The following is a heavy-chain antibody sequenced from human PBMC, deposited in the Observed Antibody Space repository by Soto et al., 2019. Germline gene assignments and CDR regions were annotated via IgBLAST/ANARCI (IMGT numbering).Heavy chain of an antibody. CDR3: LKAIQMRPYSIHX. CDR2: ITSDGDNT. J-gene: IGHJ6*02. CDR1: GSTFRNYA. Sequence: LRLSFSVSGSTFRNYAMHWVRQAPGRGLEYVSGITSDGDNTWHADSVKDRFTISRDNSEDTLYLQMSSMRVEDTAKYYFLKAIQMRPYSIHXWGPVTTVTLS. D-gene: IGHD2-21*01. V-gene: IGHV3-64D*08.